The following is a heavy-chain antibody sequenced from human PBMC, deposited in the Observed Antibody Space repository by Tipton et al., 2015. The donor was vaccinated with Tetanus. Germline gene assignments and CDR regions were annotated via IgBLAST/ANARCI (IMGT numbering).Heavy chain of an antibody. Sequence: TLSLTCAVSGGSISSGGYSWTWIRQPPGKGLQWIGYMYYSGTTHYNPSLKSRVTISVDTSKNLFSLNLTSVTAADTAVYYCARGGEQWALRYFQYWGQGTLVTVSS. V-gene: IGHV4-30-2*01. J-gene: IGHJ4*02. CDR3: ARGGEQWALRYFQY. D-gene: IGHD1/OR15-1a*01. CDR1: GGSISSGGYS. CDR2: MYYSGTT.